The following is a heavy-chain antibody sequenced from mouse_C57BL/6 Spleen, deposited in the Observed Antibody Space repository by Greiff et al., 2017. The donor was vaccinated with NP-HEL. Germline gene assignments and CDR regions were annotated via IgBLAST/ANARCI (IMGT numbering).Heavy chain of an antibody. V-gene: IGHV5-17*01. CDR2: ISSGGSTI. CDR3: ARDYYSYAMDY. Sequence: EVKVEESGGGLVKPGGSLKLSCAASGFTFSDYGMHWVRQAPEKGLEWVAYISSGGSTIYYADTVKGRFTISRDNAKNTLFLQMTSLRSEDTAMYYCARDYYSYAMDYWGQGTSVTVSS. CDR1: GFTFSDYG. J-gene: IGHJ4*01. D-gene: IGHD2-12*01.